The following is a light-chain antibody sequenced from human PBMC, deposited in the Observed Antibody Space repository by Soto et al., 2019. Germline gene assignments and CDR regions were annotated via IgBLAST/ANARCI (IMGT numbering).Light chain of an antibody. Sequence: QSALTQPASVSGSPGQSVTISCTGSSSDVGVYDFVSWYQQHPAKAPKLMIYEVTKRPSGVPDRFSGSKSGNTASLTVSGLQPEDEADYYCTSHAGFNNFYVFGTGTKVTVL. CDR3: TSHAGFNNFYV. J-gene: IGLJ1*01. V-gene: IGLV2-8*01. CDR1: SSDVGVYDF. CDR2: EVT.